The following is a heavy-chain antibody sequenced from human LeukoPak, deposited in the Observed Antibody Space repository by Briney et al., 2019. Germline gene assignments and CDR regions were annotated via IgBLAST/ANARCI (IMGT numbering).Heavy chain of an antibody. CDR2: IFTSGST. V-gene: IGHV4-4*07. CDR1: GDSISTYY. CDR3: ARRALPGNWFDP. J-gene: IGHJ5*02. Sequence: SETLSLTYTVSGDSISTYYWSWIRQPAGKGLEWIGRIFTSGSTNYNPSLKSRVTMSLDTSKNQFSLKLSSVTAADTAVYYCARRALPGNWFDPWGQGALVTVSS.